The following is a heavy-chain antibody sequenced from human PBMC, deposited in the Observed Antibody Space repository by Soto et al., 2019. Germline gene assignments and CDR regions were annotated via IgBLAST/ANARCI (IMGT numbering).Heavy chain of an antibody. CDR3: ARDPPYCSGGTCYSVGFDF. J-gene: IGHJ4*02. Sequence: PGGSLRLSCAASGFTFSSYEIKWVRQAPDKGLEWVSYITRSGSTIYYADSVKGRFTISRDNAKNTLYLQMNSLRAEDTAVYYCARDPPYCSGGTCYSVGFDFWGQGALVTVSS. CDR1: GFTFSSYE. V-gene: IGHV3-48*03. D-gene: IGHD2-15*01. CDR2: ITRSGSTI.